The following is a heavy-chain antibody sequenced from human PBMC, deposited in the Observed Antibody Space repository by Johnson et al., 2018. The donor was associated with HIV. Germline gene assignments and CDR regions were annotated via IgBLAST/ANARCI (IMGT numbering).Heavy chain of an antibody. Sequence: QEQLVESGGGVVQPGRSLRLSCAASGFTFSSYGMHWVRQAPGKGLEWVAVISYDGSNEYYADSVKGRFTISRDNSKNTLYMQMNSLRGEDTAMYYCARGRISMTAVDLRGGAFDIWGQGTLVTVSS. CDR1: GFTFSSYG. V-gene: IGHV3-30*03. CDR3: ARGRISMTAVDLRGGAFDI. J-gene: IGHJ3*02. CDR2: ISYDGSNE. D-gene: IGHD3-22*01.